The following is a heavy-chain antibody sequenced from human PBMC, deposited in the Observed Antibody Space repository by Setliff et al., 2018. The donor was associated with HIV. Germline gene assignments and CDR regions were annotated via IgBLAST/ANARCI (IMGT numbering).Heavy chain of an antibody. D-gene: IGHD5-12*01. J-gene: IGHJ5*02. CDR3: ARLVATLRYNWFDP. CDR2: INHSGST. V-gene: IGHV4-34*01. Sequence: SETLSLTCGVYGGSFSGYYWSWIRQPPGKGLEWIGEINHSGSTNYNPSLKSRVTISVDTSKNQFSLKLSSVTAADTAVYYCARLVATLRYNWFDPWGQGTLVTVSS. CDR1: GGSFSGYY.